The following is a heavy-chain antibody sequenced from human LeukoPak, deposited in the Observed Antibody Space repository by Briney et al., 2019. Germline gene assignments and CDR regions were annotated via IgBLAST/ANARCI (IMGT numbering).Heavy chain of an antibody. Sequence: GGSLRLSCAASTFIFRNFAMSWVRRAPGKGLEWVSSIGGGGSGTNYADSVKGRFTISRDNSKNTLYLEMNSLRVDDTAVYYCAKSLGSGSYRAFDMWGRGTMVTVSS. V-gene: IGHV3-23*01. CDR2: IGGGGSGT. D-gene: IGHD3-10*01. CDR3: AKSLGSGSYRAFDM. J-gene: IGHJ3*02. CDR1: TFIFRNFA.